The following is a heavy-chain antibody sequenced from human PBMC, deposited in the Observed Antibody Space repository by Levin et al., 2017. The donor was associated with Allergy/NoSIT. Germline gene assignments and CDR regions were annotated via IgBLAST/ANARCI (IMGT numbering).Heavy chain of an antibody. Sequence: PGGSLRLSCSASIFTFTNYAMTWVRQAPGKGLEWVSSITGSGDSTYYADSVKGRFTIFRDNSKDTLYLQMSSLRGEDTAVYYCAKETGDPLYWYFDLWGRGTLVTVSS. CDR2: ITGSGDST. J-gene: IGHJ2*01. D-gene: IGHD7-27*01. CDR3: AKETGDPLYWYFDL. CDR1: IFTFTNYA. V-gene: IGHV3-23*01.